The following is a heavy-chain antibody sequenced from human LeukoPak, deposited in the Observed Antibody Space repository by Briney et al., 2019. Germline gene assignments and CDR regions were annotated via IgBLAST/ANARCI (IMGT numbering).Heavy chain of an antibody. CDR3: APGGDYTFFDY. CDR1: GFTFSNYG. CDR2: ISFDGRNR. D-gene: IGHD4-17*01. V-gene: IGHV3-30*03. J-gene: IGHJ4*02. Sequence: GGSLSLSCAASGFTFSNYGMHWVRQAPGKGLEWVAVISFDGRNRHYADSVKGRFTISRDNSKDTLFLQVNSLRAEDTAVYYCAPGGDYTFFDYWGQGTLVTVSS.